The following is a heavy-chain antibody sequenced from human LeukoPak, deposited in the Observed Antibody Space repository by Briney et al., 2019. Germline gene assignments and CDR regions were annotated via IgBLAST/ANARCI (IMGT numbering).Heavy chain of an antibody. D-gene: IGHD2-21*01. CDR2: IKQDGSEK. CDR3: ARDRDWYTFDY. J-gene: IGHJ4*02. CDR1: GFTFSSYW. Sequence: GGPLRLSCAASGFTFSSYWMDWGRQAPGKGLDWVANIKQDGSEKYYVDSVKGRFTISRDNAKNSLYLQMNSLRADDTAVYYCARDRDWYTFDYWGQGALVTVSS. V-gene: IGHV3-7*01.